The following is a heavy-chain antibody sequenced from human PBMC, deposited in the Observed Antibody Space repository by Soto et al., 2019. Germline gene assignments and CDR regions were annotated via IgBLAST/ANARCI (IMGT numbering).Heavy chain of an antibody. Sequence: GSLRLSCAASGFTFSSNAMSWVRQAPGKGLEWVSSISGGGGSTYYADSVEGRFTISRDSSKNTLYLQMNSLRAEDTAVYYCAKHDGSGYFYTGFDYWGQGTLVTVSS. CDR3: AKHDGSGYFYTGFDY. J-gene: IGHJ4*02. CDR2: ISGGGGST. CDR1: GFTFSSNA. D-gene: IGHD3-22*01. V-gene: IGHV3-23*01.